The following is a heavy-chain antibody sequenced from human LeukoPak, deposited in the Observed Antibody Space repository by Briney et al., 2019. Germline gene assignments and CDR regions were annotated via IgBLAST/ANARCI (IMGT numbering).Heavy chain of an antibody. D-gene: IGHD6-13*01. V-gene: IGHV3-7*01. CDR1: GFTFSSYW. CDR3: ARVEGLFSSWGYYTYYYYGMDV. Sequence: GGSLRLSCAASGFTFSSYWMSWVRQAPGKGLEWVANIKQDGSEKYYVDSVKGRFTISRDNAKNSLYLQMNSLRAEDTAVYYCARVEGLFSSWGYYTYYYYGMDVWGQGTTVTVSS. J-gene: IGHJ6*02. CDR2: IKQDGSEK.